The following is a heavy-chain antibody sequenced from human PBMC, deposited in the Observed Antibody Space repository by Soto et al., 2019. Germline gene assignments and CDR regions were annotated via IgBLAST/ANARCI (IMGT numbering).Heavy chain of an antibody. D-gene: IGHD3-9*01. CDR3: TTDPDILTPSPWGNSWFDP. CDR2: IKSEADGGTT. J-gene: IGHJ5*02. Sequence: GGSLRLSCAASGFTFTNAWMNWVRQAPGKGLEWVGRIKSEADGGTTDYAAPVKGRFTISRDDSKKTLYLQMRSLQTEDTAVYYCTTDPDILTPSPWGNSWFDPWGQGTLVTVSS. CDR1: GFTFTNAW. V-gene: IGHV3-15*07.